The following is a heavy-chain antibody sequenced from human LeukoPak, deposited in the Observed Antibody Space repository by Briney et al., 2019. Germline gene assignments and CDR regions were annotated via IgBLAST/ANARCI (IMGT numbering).Heavy chain of an antibody. V-gene: IGHV1-69*05. CDR3: AKEQTYYYGSGSPFDY. CDR2: IIPIFGTA. Sequence: GASVKVSCKASGGTFSSYAISWVRQAPGQGLEWMGGIIPIFGTANYAQKFQGRVTITTDESTSTAYMELSSLRAEDTAVYYCAKEQTYYYGSGSPFDYWGQGTLVTVSS. CDR1: GGTFSSYA. J-gene: IGHJ4*02. D-gene: IGHD3-10*01.